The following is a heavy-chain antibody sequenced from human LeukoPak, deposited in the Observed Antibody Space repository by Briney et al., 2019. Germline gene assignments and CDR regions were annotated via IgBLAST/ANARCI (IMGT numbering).Heavy chain of an antibody. CDR3: AKVRGGGYYFDY. J-gene: IGHJ4*02. V-gene: IGHV3-23*01. Sequence: GGSLRLSCAAPEFDFSSHAMTWVRQAPGKGLEWVSAISISGSKTYYADSVKGRFTISRDNSKNTLYLQMNSLRAEDTAVYYCAKVRGGGYYFDYWGQGTLVTVSS. CDR1: EFDFSSHA. CDR2: ISISGSKT.